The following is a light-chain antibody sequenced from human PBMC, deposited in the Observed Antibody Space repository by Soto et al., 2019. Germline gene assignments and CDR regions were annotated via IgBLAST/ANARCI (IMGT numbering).Light chain of an antibody. Sequence: DIQMTQSPSSVSASVGDRVSITCRASQDINNWLVWYQQKPGKAPKLLAFATSSLQSGVSSRFSGSRSGTDFTLAISSLQPEDIATYYCQKASSFPWTFGQGTKVEIK. CDR3: QKASSFPWT. CDR2: ATS. J-gene: IGKJ1*01. CDR1: QDINNW. V-gene: IGKV1D-12*01.